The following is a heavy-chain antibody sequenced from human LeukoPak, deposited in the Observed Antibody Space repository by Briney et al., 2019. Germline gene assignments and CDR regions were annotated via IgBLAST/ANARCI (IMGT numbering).Heavy chain of an antibody. CDR1: GYTFTGYY. D-gene: IGHD3-22*01. Sequence: ASVKVSCKASGYTFTGYYMHWVRQAPGQGLEWMGWINPNSGGTNYAQKFRGRVTMTRDTSISTAYMELSRLRSDDTAVYYCARGEYYYDSSGYFGKLNAFDIWGQGTMVTVSS. CDR3: ARGEYYYDSSGYFGKLNAFDI. J-gene: IGHJ3*02. V-gene: IGHV1-2*02. CDR2: INPNSGGT.